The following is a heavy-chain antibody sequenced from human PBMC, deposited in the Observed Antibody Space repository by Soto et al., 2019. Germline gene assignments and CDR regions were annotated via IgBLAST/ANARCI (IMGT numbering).Heavy chain of an antibody. V-gene: IGHV3-30*18. D-gene: IGHD2-15*01. CDR1: GFTFSSYG. CDR3: AKDPREAAVVVVAATPAADY. J-gene: IGHJ4*02. Sequence: GGSLRLSCAASGFTFSSYGMHWVRQAPGKGLEWVAVISYDGSNKYYADSVKGRSTISRDNSKNTLYLQMNSLRAEDTAVYYCAKDPREAAVVVVAATPAADYWGQGTLVTVS. CDR2: ISYDGSNK.